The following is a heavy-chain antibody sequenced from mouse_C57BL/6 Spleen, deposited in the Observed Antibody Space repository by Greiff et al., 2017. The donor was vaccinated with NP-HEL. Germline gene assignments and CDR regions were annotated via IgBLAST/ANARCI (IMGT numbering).Heavy chain of an antibody. CDR1: GYTFTSYW. V-gene: IGHV1-52*01. Sequence: QVQLQQPGAELVRPGSSVKLSCKASGYTFTSYWMHWVKQRPIQGLEWIGNIDPSDSETHYNQKFKDKATLTVDKSSSTAYMQLSSLTSEDSAVYYRARGDYYGSSYVHYWGQGTTLTVSS. CDR3: ARGDYYGSSYVHY. D-gene: IGHD1-1*01. CDR2: IDPSDSET. J-gene: IGHJ2*01.